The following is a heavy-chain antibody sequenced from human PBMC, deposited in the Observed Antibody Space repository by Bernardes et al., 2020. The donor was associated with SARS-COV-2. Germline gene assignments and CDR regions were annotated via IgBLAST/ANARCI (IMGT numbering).Heavy chain of an antibody. J-gene: IGHJ4*02. CDR2: IYYSGST. D-gene: IGHD2-2*01. CDR1: GGSIRSSY. V-gene: IGHV4-59*12. Sequence: SETLSLTCTVSGGSIRSSYWSWIRQPPGQGLEWIGYIYYSGSTNYNPSLKSRVTISVDTSKNQFSLKLSSVTAADTAVYYCARDIVVVPAAMGSHFDYWGQGTLVTVSS. CDR3: ARDIVVVPAAMGSHFDY.